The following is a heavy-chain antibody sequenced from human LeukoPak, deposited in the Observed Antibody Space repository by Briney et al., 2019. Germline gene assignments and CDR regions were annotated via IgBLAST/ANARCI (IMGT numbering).Heavy chain of an antibody. D-gene: IGHD4-23*01. V-gene: IGHV3-48*03. J-gene: IGHJ4*02. Sequence: GGSLRLSCAASGFTFSSYEMHWVRQAPGMGLEWVSYISSSGSTIYYADSVKGQFTISRDNAKNSLYLQMNSLRAEDTAVYYCARDYGGSSPFDYWGQGTLVIVSS. CDR3: ARDYGGSSPFDY. CDR2: ISSSGSTI. CDR1: GFTFSSYE.